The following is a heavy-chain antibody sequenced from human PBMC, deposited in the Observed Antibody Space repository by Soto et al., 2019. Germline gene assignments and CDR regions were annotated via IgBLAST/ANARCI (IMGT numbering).Heavy chain of an antibody. Sequence: PGESLKISCKGSGYSYTRYWIGWVRQMPGKGLEWMGIIYPRDSDTRYSPSFQGQVTISADKSISTAYLQWSSLKASDTAMYYCARVRESTAAFDYWGQGTLVTVSS. CDR2: IYPRDSDT. CDR1: GYSYTRYW. CDR3: ARVRESTAAFDY. D-gene: IGHD2-8*02. V-gene: IGHV5-51*01. J-gene: IGHJ4*02.